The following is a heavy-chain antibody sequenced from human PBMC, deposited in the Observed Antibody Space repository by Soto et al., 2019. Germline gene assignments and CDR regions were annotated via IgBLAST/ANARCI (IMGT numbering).Heavy chain of an antibody. CDR1: GGSISSSS. CDR2: ISGSGDST. J-gene: IGHJ4*02. V-gene: IGHV3-23*01. Sequence: ETLSLTCTVSGGSISSSSYWGWIRQPPGKGLEWVSVISGSGDSTYYADSVKGRFTISRDNAKNTLYLQMNSLRAEDTAVYYCARRGPGTYFDYSCQGTLVTVSS. CDR3: ARRGPGTYFDY. D-gene: IGHD6-13*01.